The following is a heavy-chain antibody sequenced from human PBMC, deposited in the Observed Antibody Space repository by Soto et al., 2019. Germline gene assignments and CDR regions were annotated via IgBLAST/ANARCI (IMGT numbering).Heavy chain of an antibody. CDR2: INPNSGGT. V-gene: IGHV1-2*02. CDR1: GYTFTGYY. Sequence: ASVKVSCKASGYTFTGYYMHCVRQAPGQWLEWMGCINPNSGGTNYAQKFQGRVTMTRDTSISTAYMELSRLRSDDTAVYYCARNYYDSSGPDYWGQGTLVTVSS. J-gene: IGHJ4*02. CDR3: ARNYYDSSGPDY. D-gene: IGHD3-22*01.